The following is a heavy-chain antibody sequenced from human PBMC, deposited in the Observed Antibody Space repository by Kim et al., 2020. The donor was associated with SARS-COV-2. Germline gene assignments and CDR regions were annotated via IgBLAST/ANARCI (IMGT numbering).Heavy chain of an antibody. V-gene: IGHV3-23*01. Sequence: DTVKGRFTISRDQSKNTLYLEMNSLRAEDTAVYYCAKGVVVVVAATGWFDPWGQGTLVTVSS. D-gene: IGHD2-15*01. CDR3: AKGVVVVVAATGWFDP. J-gene: IGHJ5*02.